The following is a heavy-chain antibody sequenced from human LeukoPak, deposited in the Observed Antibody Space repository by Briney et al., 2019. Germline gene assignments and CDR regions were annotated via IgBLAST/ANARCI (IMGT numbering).Heavy chain of an antibody. CDR2: IKEDESAK. Sequence: PGGSLRLSCVASGFIFTDHWMSWLRQAPGKGLDWVANIKEDESAKFYADSVRGRFTISRDNAQNSVYLEMNNLRVEDTAVYYCARAVDVADYWGRGTLVTVSS. J-gene: IGHJ4*02. V-gene: IGHV3-7*01. CDR3: ARAVDVADY. D-gene: IGHD2-15*01. CDR1: GFIFTDHW.